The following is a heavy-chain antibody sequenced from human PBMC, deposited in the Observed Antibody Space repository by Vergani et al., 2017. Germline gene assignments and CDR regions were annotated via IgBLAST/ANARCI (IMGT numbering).Heavy chain of an antibody. D-gene: IGHD5-18*01. CDR3: ARHGNYGYLIGY. CDR1: GYSFTTYW. CDR2: IDPSDSYT. J-gene: IGHJ4*02. Sequence: EVQLLQSGAEVKKPGESLRISCKGSGYSFTTYWISWVRQMPGKGLEWMGRIDPSDSYTKYSPSFQGHVTIAADKSISTAYLQWSSVKASDTAMYYCARHGNYGYLIGYWGQGTLVTVSS. V-gene: IGHV5-10-1*03.